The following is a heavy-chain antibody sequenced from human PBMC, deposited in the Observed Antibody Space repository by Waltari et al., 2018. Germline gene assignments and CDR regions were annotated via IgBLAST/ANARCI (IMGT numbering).Heavy chain of an antibody. V-gene: IGHV1-58*01. Sequence: QMQLVQSGPEVKKPGTSVKVSCKASGFTFTSSAVQWVRQARGQRREWIGWIVFGSGNTNYAQKFQERVTITRDMSTSTAYRERSSLRSEDTAVYYCAAGAYGSGGDYWGQGTLVTVSS. CDR2: IVFGSGNT. J-gene: IGHJ4*02. D-gene: IGHD3-10*01. CDR3: AAGAYGSGGDY. CDR1: GFTFTSSA.